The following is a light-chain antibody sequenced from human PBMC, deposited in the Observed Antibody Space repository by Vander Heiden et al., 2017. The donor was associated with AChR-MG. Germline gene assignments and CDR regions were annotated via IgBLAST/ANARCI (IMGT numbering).Light chain of an antibody. J-gene: IGLJ2*01. V-gene: IGLV1-40*01. CDR2: GNS. CDR1: SSNIGAGYD. CDR3: QSYDSSRSGV. Sequence: QSVLTQPPSVSGAPGQRVTSACTGSSSNIGAGYDLHWYQQLPGTAPKLLIYGNSNRPSGVPDRFSGSKSGTSASLAITGLQAEDEADYYCQSYDSSRSGVFGGGTKLTVL.